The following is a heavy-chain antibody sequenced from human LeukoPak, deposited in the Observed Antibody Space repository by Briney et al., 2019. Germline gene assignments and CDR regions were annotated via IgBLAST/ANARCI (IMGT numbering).Heavy chain of an antibody. CDR2: ISSSSTI. D-gene: IGHD6-19*01. J-gene: IGHJ4*02. CDR3: ARDRDSSVDY. CDR1: EFIFSNYY. Sequence: PGGSLRLSCAASEFIFSNYYMSWVRQAPGKGLEWVSYISSSSTIYYADSVKGRFTISRDNAKNSLYLQMNSLRDEDTAVYYCARDRDSSVDYWGQGTLVTVSS. V-gene: IGHV3-69-1*01.